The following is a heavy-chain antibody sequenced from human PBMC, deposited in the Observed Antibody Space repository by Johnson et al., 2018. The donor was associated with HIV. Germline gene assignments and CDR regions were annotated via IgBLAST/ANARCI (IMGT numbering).Heavy chain of an antibody. D-gene: IGHD6-13*01. CDR2: IRGSGGST. V-gene: IGHV3-23*04. CDR3: AKDGRRKSSSWSGSSAFDI. CDR1: GFTFSSYA. J-gene: IGHJ3*02. Sequence: VQLVESGGGLVQPGGSLRLSCAASGFTFSSYAMSWVRQAPGKGLEWVSAIRGSGGSTYYADSVKGRFTISRDNSKNTLYLQMNSLRAAATAVYYCAKDGRRKSSSWSGSSAFDIWGQGTMVTVSS.